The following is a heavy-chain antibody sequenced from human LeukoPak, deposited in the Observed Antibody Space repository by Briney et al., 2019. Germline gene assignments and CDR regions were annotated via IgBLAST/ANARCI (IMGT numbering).Heavy chain of an antibody. CDR1: GYSFITYW. V-gene: IGHV5-51*01. Sequence: GESLKISCKASGYSFITYWIGWVRQVPGKGLEWMGIIYPGDSDTRYSPPFQGQVTFSVDKSISTAYLQWSSLEASDTAIYYCARQVNGGNFDYWGQGTLVTISS. CDR3: ARQVNGGNFDY. J-gene: IGHJ4*02. CDR2: IYPGDSDT. D-gene: IGHD2-8*01.